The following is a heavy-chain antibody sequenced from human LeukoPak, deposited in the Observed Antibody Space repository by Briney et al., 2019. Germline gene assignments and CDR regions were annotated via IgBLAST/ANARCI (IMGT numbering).Heavy chain of an antibody. J-gene: IGHJ4*02. D-gene: IGHD6-13*01. CDR3: ARDLAAAGLDY. CDR2: IYYSGST. V-gene: IGHV4-59*01. Sequence: SETLSLTCTVSGGSISSYYWSWIWQPPGKGLEWIGYIYYSGSTNYNPSLKSRVTISVDASKNQFSLKLSSVTAADTAVYYCARDLAAAGLDYWGQGTLVTVSS. CDR1: GGSISSYY.